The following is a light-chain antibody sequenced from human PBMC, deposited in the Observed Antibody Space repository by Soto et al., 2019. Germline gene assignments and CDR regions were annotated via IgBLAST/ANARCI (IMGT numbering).Light chain of an antibody. CDR2: DVS. V-gene: IGLV2-14*03. J-gene: IGLJ1*01. CDR1: SSDVGGYNY. CDR3: SSYTSSSTLSTYV. Sequence: QSVLTQPASVSGSPGQSITISCTGTSSDVGGYNYVSWYQHHPGKAPKLMIYDVSNRPSGVSNRFSGSKSGNTASPIISGLQAEDEAYYYCSSYTSSSTLSTYVFGTGTKVTVL.